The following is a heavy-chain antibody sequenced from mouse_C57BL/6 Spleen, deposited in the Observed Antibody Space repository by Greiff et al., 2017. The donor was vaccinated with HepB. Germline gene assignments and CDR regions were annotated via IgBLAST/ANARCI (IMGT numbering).Heavy chain of an antibody. CDR2: IDPENGDT. D-gene: IGHD1-1*01. J-gene: IGHJ3*01. CDR3: TPNYYGSSPWFAD. Sequence: VQLKESGAELVRPGASVKLSCTASGFNIKDDYMHWVKQRPEQGLEWIGWIDPENGDTEYASKFQGKATITADTSSNTAYLQLSSLTSEDTAVYYCTPNYYGSSPWFADWGQGTLVTVSA. CDR1: GFNIKDDY. V-gene: IGHV14-4*01.